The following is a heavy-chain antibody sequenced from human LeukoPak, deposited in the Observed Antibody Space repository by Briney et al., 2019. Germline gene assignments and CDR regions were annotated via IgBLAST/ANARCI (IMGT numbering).Heavy chain of an antibody. V-gene: IGHV4-30-2*01. CDR1: GGSISSGDYY. J-gene: IGHJ5*02. Sequence: PSQTLSLTCTVSGGSISSGDYYWSWLRQPPGKGLEWIGYIYHSGSTYYNPSLKSRVTISVDRSKNQFSLKLSSVTAADTAVYYCARVGYSGYDFDSDNWFDPWGQGTLVTVSS. CDR2: IYHSGST. D-gene: IGHD5-12*01. CDR3: ARVGYSGYDFDSDNWFDP.